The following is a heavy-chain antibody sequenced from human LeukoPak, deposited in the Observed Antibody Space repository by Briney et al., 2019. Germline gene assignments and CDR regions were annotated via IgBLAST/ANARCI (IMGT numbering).Heavy chain of an antibody. D-gene: IGHD3-3*01. CDR1: GHSIINSFY. V-gene: IGHV4-38-2*02. Sequence: PSETLSPTCTVSGHSIINSFYWGWIRQPPGKGLEWIGSIYHSGSTYYNPSLKSRVTISVDTSKNQFSLKLNSVTAADTAVYYCERDYEAGDYWGQGTLVTVSS. CDR2: IYHSGST. J-gene: IGHJ4*02. CDR3: ERDYEAGDY.